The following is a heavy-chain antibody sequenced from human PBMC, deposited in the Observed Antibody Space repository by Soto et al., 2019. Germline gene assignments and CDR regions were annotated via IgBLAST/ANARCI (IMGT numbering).Heavy chain of an antibody. CDR3: AKDLGQYQLLVHDY. CDR2: ISYDGTNK. Sequence: LSCAASGFSFSSCAMHWVRQAPGKGLEWVAVISYDGTNKYYADSVKGRFTISRDNSKNTLYLQMNSLRAEDTAVYYCAKDLGQYQLLVHDYWGQGTLVTVSS. D-gene: IGHD2-2*01. V-gene: IGHV3-30*18. J-gene: IGHJ4*02. CDR1: GFSFSSCA.